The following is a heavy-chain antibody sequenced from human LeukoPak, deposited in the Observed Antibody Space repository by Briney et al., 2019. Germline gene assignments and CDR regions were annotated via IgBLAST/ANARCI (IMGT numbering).Heavy chain of an antibody. CDR1: GFSFNRYS. CDR2: ISSDGSTI. D-gene: IGHD3-22*01. CDR3: ARDPAMQTWLSAYYFDY. Sequence: HPGGSLRLSCIASGFSFNRYSMNWVRQAPGKGLEWISYISSDGSTIYYADSVKGRFTISRDNARNSLYLQMNSLRAEDTAVYYCARDPAMQTWLSAYYFDYWGQGTQVTVSS. J-gene: IGHJ4*02. V-gene: IGHV3-48*01.